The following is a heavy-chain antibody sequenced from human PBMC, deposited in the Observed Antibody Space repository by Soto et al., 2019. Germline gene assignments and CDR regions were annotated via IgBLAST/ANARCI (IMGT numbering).Heavy chain of an antibody. CDR1: GFTFSNYW. Sequence: EVQLVESGGGWVHPGGSLSLSCAASGFTFSNYWMTWVRQAPGKGLECVSNINPDASEKYYVDYVKGRFTSSRDNVKNSLYLQRNGLRAEDTALYYCVRARIDLWGRGTLVTVSS. V-gene: IGHV3-7*01. CDR3: VRARIDL. CDR2: INPDASEK. J-gene: IGHJ2*01.